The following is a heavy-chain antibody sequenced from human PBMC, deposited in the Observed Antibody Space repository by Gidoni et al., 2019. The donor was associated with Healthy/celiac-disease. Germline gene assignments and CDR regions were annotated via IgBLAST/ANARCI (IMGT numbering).Heavy chain of an antibody. J-gene: IGHJ6*02. Sequence: EVQLLESGGGLVQPGGSLRLSCAASGFTLSSYAMSWVRQAPGKGLEWVSAISGGGGSTYYADSVKGRFTISRDNSKNTLYLQMNSLRAEDTAVYYCAKVGYESYYYYYGMDVWGQGTTVTVSS. CDR1: GFTLSSYA. V-gene: IGHV3-23*01. CDR3: AKVGYESYYYYYGMDV. D-gene: IGHD5-12*01. CDR2: ISGGGGST.